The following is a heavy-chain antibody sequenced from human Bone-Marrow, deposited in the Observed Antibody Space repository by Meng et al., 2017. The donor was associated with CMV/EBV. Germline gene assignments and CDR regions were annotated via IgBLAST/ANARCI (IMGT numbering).Heavy chain of an antibody. CDR2: IYYSGST. V-gene: IGHV4-39*07. J-gene: IGHJ4*02. D-gene: IGHD3-16*01. CDR1: GGSFSSSTYY. CDR3: ARDYEYVWGTLGY. Sequence: SETLSLTCTVSGGSFSSSTYYWGWIRQPPGKGLEWIGSIYYSGSTYYNPSLKSRVTISVDTSKNQFSLKLSSVTAADTAVYYCARDYEYVWGTLGYWGEGTLVTVSS.